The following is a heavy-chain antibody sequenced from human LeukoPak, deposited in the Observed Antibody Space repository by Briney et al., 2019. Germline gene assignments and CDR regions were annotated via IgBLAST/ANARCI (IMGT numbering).Heavy chain of an antibody. V-gene: IGHV4-61*05. Sequence: SETLSLTCTVSGGSISRSRDYWGWIRQPPGKGLEWIGSIYYGLEWIGSMYYSGSTDYNPSLKSRVTISVDTSKNQLSLNLSSVTAADTAVYYCATMGTSYLLKPQIYYFDSWGQGTLVTVSS. CDR2: MYYSGST. CDR1: GGSISRSRDY. D-gene: IGHD3-16*01. CDR3: ATMGTSYLLKPQIYYFDS. J-gene: IGHJ4*02.